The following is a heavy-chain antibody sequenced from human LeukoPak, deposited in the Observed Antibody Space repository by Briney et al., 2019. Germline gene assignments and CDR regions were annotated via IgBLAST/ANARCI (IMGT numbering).Heavy chain of an antibody. D-gene: IGHD6-19*01. V-gene: IGHV4-61*02. CDR2: IYTSGST. J-gene: IGHJ4*02. Sequence: SETLSLTCTVSGDSISSGSYYWSWIRQPAGKGLEWIGRIYTSGSTYYNPSLKSRVTISVDTSKNQFSLKLSSVTAADTAVYYCARRGSGWYYFDYWGQGTLVTVSS. CDR3: ARRGSGWYYFDY. CDR1: GDSISSGSYY.